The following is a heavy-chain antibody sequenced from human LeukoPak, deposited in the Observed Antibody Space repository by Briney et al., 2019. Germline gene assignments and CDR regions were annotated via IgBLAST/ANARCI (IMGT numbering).Heavy chain of an antibody. CDR2: ISGSGGST. J-gene: IGHJ6*02. CDR3: AGREMAIRDGMDV. Sequence: GGSLRLSCAASEFTFSSYAMSWVRQAPGKGLECVSAISGSGGSTYYADSVKGRFTISRDNSKKTLYLQMNSLRAEDTAVYYCAGREMAIRDGMDVWGQGTTVTVSS. V-gene: IGHV3-23*01. CDR1: EFTFSSYA. D-gene: IGHD5-24*01.